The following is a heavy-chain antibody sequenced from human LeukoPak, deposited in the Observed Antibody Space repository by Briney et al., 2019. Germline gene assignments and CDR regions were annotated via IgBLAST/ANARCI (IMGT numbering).Heavy chain of an antibody. D-gene: IGHD3-10*01. CDR3: ARSSDRRDLLDDY. Sequence: GASVKVSCKASGGTFSSYAISWVRQAPGQGLEWMGGIIPIFGTANYAQKFQGRVTITADKSTSTAYMELSSLRSEDTAVYYCARSSDRRDLLDDYWGQGKLVTVSS. V-gene: IGHV1-69*06. CDR1: GGTFSSYA. J-gene: IGHJ4*02. CDR2: IIPIFGTA.